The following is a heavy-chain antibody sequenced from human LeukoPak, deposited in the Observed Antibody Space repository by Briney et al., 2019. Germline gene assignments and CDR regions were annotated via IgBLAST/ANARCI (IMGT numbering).Heavy chain of an antibody. CDR3: ARDLRATGTDNNWFDP. CDR2: IRYDGSNK. CDR1: GFTFSSYG. D-gene: IGHD1-1*01. Sequence: GGSLRLSCAASGFTFSSYGMHWVRQAPGKGLEWVAFIRYDGSNKYYADSVKGRFTISRDNSKNTLYLQMNSLRAEDTAVYYCARDLRATGTDNNWFDPWGQGTLVTVSS. J-gene: IGHJ5*02. V-gene: IGHV3-30*02.